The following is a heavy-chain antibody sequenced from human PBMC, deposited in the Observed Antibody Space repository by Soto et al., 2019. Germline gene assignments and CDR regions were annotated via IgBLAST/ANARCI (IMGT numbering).Heavy chain of an antibody. V-gene: IGHV3-33*01. CDR3: ARGIGYCSSTSCYAETYYYYGMDV. CDR2: IWYDGSNK. J-gene: IGHJ6*02. Sequence: SGGSLRLSCAASGFTFSSYGMHWVRQAPGKGLEWVAVIWYDGSNKYYADSVKGRFTISRDNSKNTLYLQMNSLRAEDTAVYYCARGIGYCSSTSCYAETYYYYGMDVWGQGPRSPSP. D-gene: IGHD2-2*01. CDR1: GFTFSSYG.